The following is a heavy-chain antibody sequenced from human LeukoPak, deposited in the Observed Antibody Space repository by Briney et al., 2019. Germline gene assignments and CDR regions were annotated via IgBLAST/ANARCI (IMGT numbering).Heavy chain of an antibody. CDR1: GYSISSCYY. Sequence: SETLSLTCAVSGYSISSCYYWGWFRQPPGKGLEWIGCIYHSGNTYYNPSLKSRVSISVHTSKNHFSLMLSSVTAADTAVYYCARQGGSSSPYYYYYMDVWGKGTTVTVSS. V-gene: IGHV4-38-2*01. J-gene: IGHJ6*03. CDR3: ARQGGSSSPYYYYYMDV. D-gene: IGHD6-13*01. CDR2: IYHSGNT.